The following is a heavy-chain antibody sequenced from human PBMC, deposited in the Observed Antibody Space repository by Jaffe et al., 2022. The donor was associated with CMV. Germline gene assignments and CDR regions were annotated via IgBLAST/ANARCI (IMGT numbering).Heavy chain of an antibody. Sequence: QVQLQQWGAGLLKPSETLSLTCAVYGGSFSGYYWSWIRQPPGKGLEWIGEINHSGSTNYNPSLKSRVTISVDTSKNQFSLKLSSVTAADTAVYYCARVSPNFGVVGMDVWGKGTTVTVSS. CDR3: ARVSPNFGVVGMDV. CDR2: INHSGST. J-gene: IGHJ6*03. V-gene: IGHV4-34*01. CDR1: GGSFSGYY. D-gene: IGHD3-3*01.